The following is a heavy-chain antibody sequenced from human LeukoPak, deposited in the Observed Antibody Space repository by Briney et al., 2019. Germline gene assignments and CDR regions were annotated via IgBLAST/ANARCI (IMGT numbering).Heavy chain of an antibody. J-gene: IGHJ4*02. D-gene: IGHD1-1*01. CDR3: ATGTTSGSYYFAY. Sequence: GGSLRLSCAASGFTFSSYAMHWVRQAPGKGLEWVSSITSGSSYIYYTDSVKGRFTISRDNAKNSLYLQMNSLRAEDTAVYYCATGTTSGSYYFAYWGQGTLVTVSS. CDR1: GFTFSSYA. V-gene: IGHV3-21*01. CDR2: ITSGSSYI.